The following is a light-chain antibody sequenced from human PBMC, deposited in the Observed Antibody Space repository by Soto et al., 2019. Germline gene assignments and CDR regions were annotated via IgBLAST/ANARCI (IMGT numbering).Light chain of an antibody. CDR1: SSDVGTYNY. CDR2: DVS. Sequence: QSALTQPRSVSGSPGQSVTISCTGTSSDVGTYNYVSWYQQHPGKAPKLMIYDVSQRPSGVPDRFSGSKSGNTASLTISGLQEEDESDYYRCSYAGSYTSVFGGGTKLTVL. J-gene: IGLJ2*01. CDR3: CSYAGSYTSV. V-gene: IGLV2-11*01.